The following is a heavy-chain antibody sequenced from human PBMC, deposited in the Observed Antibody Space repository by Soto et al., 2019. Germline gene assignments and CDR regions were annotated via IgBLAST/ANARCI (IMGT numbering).Heavy chain of an antibody. J-gene: IGHJ4*02. CDR1: GGSISSGGYS. V-gene: IGHV4-30-2*01. CDR3: ASQTQLWSGYYSLDY. D-gene: IGHD3-3*01. Sequence: SETLSLTCAVSGGSISSGGYSWSWIRQPPGKGLEWIGYIYHSGSTYYNPSLKSRVTISVDRSKNQFSLKLSSVTAADTAVYYCASQTQLWSGYYSLDYWGQGTLVTVSS. CDR2: IYHSGST.